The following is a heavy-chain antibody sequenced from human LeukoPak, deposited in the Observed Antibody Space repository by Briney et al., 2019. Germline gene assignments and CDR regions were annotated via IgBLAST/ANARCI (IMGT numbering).Heavy chain of an antibody. CDR2: INHSGST. D-gene: IGHD6-13*01. CDR3: ARVNPRIAAAIDY. J-gene: IGHJ4*02. CDR1: GGSFSGYY. V-gene: IGHV4-34*01. Sequence: PSETLSLTCAVYGGSFSGYYWSWIRQPPGKGLEWIGEINHSGSTNYNPSLKSRVTISVDTPKNQFSLKLSSVTAADTAVYYCARVNPRIAAAIDYWGQGTLVTVSS.